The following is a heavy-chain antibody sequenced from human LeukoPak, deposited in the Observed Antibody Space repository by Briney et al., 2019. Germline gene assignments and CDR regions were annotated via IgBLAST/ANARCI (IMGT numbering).Heavy chain of an antibody. D-gene: IGHD3-22*01. V-gene: IGHV3-66*01. CDR3: ARDRWGYDSSGYYWDYFDY. CDR2: IYSGGST. J-gene: IGHJ4*02. CDR1: GFTVSSNY. Sequence: GGSLRLSCAASGFTVSSNYMSWVRQAPGKGLEWVPVIYSGGSTYYADSVKGRFTISRDNSKNTLYLQMNSLRAEDTAVYYCARDRWGYDSSGYYWDYFDYWGQGTLVTVSS.